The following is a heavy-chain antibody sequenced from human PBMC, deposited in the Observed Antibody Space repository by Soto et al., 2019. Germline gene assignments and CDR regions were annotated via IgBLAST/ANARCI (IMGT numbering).Heavy chain of an antibody. J-gene: IGHJ4*02. CDR1: GGTFNSHG. CDR3: ASIPRDDTSGYFLY. D-gene: IGHD3-22*01. V-gene: IGHV1-69*01. Sequence: QVQLVQSGAEVKKPGSSEKVSCKASGGTFNSHGISWVRQAPGQGLQWMGGIIPNFGTTSYAQEFQGRVTVSADESMSTVYLELSSLRSEDASVYYCASIPRDDTSGYFLYWGQGTLVTVSS. CDR2: IIPNFGTT.